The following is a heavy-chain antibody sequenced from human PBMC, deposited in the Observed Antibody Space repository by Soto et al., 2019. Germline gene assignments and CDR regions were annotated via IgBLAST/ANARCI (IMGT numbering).Heavy chain of an antibody. V-gene: IGHV4-59*01. CDR1: GGSISSYY. Sequence: SETLSLTCTVSGGSISSYYWSWIRQPPGKGLEWIGYIYYSGSTNYNPSLKSRVTISVDTSKNQFSLKLSSVTAADTAVYYCARDSNDPPNWFDPWGQGTLVTVSS. CDR3: ARDSNDPPNWFDP. CDR2: IYYSGST. D-gene: IGHD1-1*01. J-gene: IGHJ5*02.